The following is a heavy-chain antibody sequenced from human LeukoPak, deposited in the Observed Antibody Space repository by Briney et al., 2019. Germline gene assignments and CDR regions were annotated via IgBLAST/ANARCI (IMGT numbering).Heavy chain of an antibody. V-gene: IGHV4-34*01. Sequence: PSETLSLTCAVTEMSFSAYYWNWIRQSPGKGLEWIGEINYGGSTKYTPSLEGRGTILIDTSKNQFSLKLTSVTAADTAVYYCARGFPPGSGSRGSHAFDVWGQGTMVTVSS. CDR2: INYGGST. CDR3: ARGFPPGSGSRGSHAFDV. J-gene: IGHJ3*01. CDR1: EMSFSAYY. D-gene: IGHD6-19*01.